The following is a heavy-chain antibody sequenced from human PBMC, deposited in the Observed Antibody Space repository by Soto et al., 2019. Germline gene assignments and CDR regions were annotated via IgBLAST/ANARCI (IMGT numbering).Heavy chain of an antibody. Sequence: PGGSLRLSCAASAFTSSNAWMTWVRQAPGKGLEWIGRIKSKNDGGTTDYAAPVKGRFVISRDDSKNTLYLQMNSLKTDDTAVYYCIFFLGPWAGRGMLVRGQGISV. V-gene: IGHV3-15*01. CDR1: AFTSSNAW. J-gene: IGHJ6*02. CDR3: IFFLGPWAGRGMLV. CDR2: IKSKNDGGTT. D-gene: IGHD3-3*01.